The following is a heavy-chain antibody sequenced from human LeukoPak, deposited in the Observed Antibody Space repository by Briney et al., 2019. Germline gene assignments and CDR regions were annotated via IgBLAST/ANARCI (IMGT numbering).Heavy chain of an antibody. V-gene: IGHV4-39*01. D-gene: IGHD3-16*01. CDR2: VLYSGST. CDR3: ARGRHVYNDHDS. CDR1: GDSISGSSDY. J-gene: IGHJ4*02. Sequence: KSSETLSLTCSVSGDSISGSSDYWDWIRQPPGQGLEWVGNVLYSGSTHYNPSLKSRVTISVDTSKNQFSLKLTSVTAADTAVYYCARGRHVYNDHDSWGQGTLVTVSS.